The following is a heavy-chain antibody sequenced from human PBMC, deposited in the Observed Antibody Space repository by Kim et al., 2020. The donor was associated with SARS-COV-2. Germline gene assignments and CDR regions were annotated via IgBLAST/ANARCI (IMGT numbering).Heavy chain of an antibody. CDR3: ARDWFIAAAGTFGY. Sequence: GGSLRLSCAASGFTFSSYAMHWVRQAPGKGLEWVAVISYDGSNKYYADSVKGRFTISRDNSKNTLYLQMNSLRAEDTAVYYCARDWFIAAAGTFGYWGQGTLVTVSS. D-gene: IGHD6-13*01. CDR2: ISYDGSNK. CDR1: GFTFSSYA. J-gene: IGHJ4*02. V-gene: IGHV3-30*04.